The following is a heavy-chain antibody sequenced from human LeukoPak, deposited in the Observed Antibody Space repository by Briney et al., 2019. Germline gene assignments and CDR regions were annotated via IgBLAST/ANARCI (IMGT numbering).Heavy chain of an antibody. Sequence: SGPTLVNPPQTLTLTCTFSGFSLRTRGGGVGWIRQPPGKALEWLALIYWDDDKRYSPSLKSRLTITKDTSKNQVVLTMTNMDPVDTATSYCAHTIFGVVIDYWGQGTLVTVSS. CDR3: AHTIFGVVIDY. D-gene: IGHD3-3*01. CDR2: IYWDDDK. CDR1: GFSLRTRGGG. V-gene: IGHV2-5*02. J-gene: IGHJ4*02.